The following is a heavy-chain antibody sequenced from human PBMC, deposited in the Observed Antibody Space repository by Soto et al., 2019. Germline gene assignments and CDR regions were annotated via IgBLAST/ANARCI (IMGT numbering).Heavy chain of an antibody. CDR1: GGIFSSYA. V-gene: IGHV1-69*01. Sequence: QVQLVQSGAEVKKPGSSVKVSCKASGGIFSSYAISWVRQAPGQGLEWMGGIIPIFGTANYAQKFQGRVTITADESTSTAYMELSSLRSEDTAVYYCARDELYIAARPTYYYYGMDVWGQGTTVTVSS. J-gene: IGHJ6*02. D-gene: IGHD6-6*01. CDR2: IIPIFGTA. CDR3: ARDELYIAARPTYYYYGMDV.